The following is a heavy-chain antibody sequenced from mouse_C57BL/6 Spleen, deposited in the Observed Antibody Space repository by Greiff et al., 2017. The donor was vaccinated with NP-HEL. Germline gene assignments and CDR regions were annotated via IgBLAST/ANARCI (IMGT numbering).Heavy chain of an antibody. CDR2: IYPGSGST. CDR1: GYTFTSSW. J-gene: IGHJ3*01. Sequence: QVQLQQSGAELVKPGASVKMSCKASGYTFTSSWMTWVKQRPGQGLEWIGDIYPGSGSTNYNEKFKGKATLTVDTSSSTAYLQLSSLTSEDAAVYYVASGEGQLRRAAYWGQGTLVTVSA. CDR3: ASGEGQLRRAAY. D-gene: IGHD2-4*01. V-gene: IGHV1-55*01.